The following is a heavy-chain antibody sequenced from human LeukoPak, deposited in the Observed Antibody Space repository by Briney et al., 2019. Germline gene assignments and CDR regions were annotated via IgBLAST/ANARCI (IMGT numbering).Heavy chain of an antibody. V-gene: IGHV1-46*01. CDR1: GYTFTSYY. CDR3: AREQVVYATIYYYYYMDV. Sequence: ASVKVSCKASGYTFTSYYMHWVRQAPGQGLEWMGIINPSGGSTNYAQKFQGRVTMTRDTSTNTVYMELSSLRSEDTAVYYCAREQVVYATIYYYYYMDVWGKGTTVTVSS. CDR2: INPSGGST. J-gene: IGHJ6*03. D-gene: IGHD2-8*02.